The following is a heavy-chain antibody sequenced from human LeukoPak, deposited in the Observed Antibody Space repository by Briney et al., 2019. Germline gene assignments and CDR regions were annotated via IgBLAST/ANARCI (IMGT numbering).Heavy chain of an antibody. V-gene: IGHV5-51*01. CDR2: IYPGDSDT. J-gene: IGHJ4*02. Sequence: GESLKISCQGSGYTFTSSWIGWVRQMPGKGLEWMGIIYPGDSDTRYSPSLQGQVTISADKSIRTAYLQWSSLKASDTAMYYCARRDYYGSGNIDYWGQGTLVTVSS. CDR1: GYTFTSSW. D-gene: IGHD3-10*01. CDR3: ARRDYYGSGNIDY.